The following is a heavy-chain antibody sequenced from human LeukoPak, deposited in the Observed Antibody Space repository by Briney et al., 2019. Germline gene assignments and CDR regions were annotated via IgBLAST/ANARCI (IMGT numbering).Heavy chain of an antibody. Sequence: GGSLRLSCAASGFTFSSYWMSWVRQAPGKGLEWVANIKQDGSEKYYVDSVKGRFTISRDNAKNSLYLQMNSLRAEDTAVYYCARDGDMITFSDYYYMDVWGKGTTVTVSS. V-gene: IGHV3-7*01. J-gene: IGHJ6*03. D-gene: IGHD3-16*01. CDR1: GFTFSSYW. CDR2: IKQDGSEK. CDR3: ARDGDMITFSDYYYMDV.